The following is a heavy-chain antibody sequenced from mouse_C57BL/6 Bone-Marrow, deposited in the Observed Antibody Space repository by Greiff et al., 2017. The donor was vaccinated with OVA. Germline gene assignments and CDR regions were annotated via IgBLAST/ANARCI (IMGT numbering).Heavy chain of an antibody. CDR1: GFNIKDDY. CDR2: IDPENGDT. J-gene: IGHJ2*01. D-gene: IGHD1-1*02. CDR3: TLYGGVLDY. V-gene: IGHV14-4*01. Sequence: VQLQQPGAELVRPGASVKLSCTASGFNIKDDYMHWVKQRPEQGLEWIGWIDPENGDTEYASKFQGKATITADTSSNTAYLQLSSLTSEDTAVYYCTLYGGVLDYWGQGTTLTVSS.